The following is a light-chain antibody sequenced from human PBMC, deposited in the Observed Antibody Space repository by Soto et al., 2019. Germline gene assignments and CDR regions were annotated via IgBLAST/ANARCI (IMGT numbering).Light chain of an antibody. CDR2: GAS. V-gene: IGKV3-15*01. Sequence: EIVMTQSPATLSVSPGERATLSCRASQNVRRNLAWYQWKPGQAPRLLIYGASTRATGISARFDGSGSGTEFSLTISSRQSEDFAIYYCQHYNGLPLTFGGGTMVEIK. CDR3: QHYNGLPLT. J-gene: IGKJ4*01. CDR1: QNVRRN.